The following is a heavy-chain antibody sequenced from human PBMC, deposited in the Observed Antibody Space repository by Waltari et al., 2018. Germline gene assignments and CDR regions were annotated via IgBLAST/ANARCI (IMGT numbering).Heavy chain of an antibody. CDR2: ISSNGGST. V-gene: IGHV3-64*01. CDR1: GFTFSSYA. J-gene: IGHJ4*02. CDR3: ARGTYSSSSVYY. D-gene: IGHD6-6*01. Sequence: EVQLVESGGGLVQPGGSLRLSCAASGFTFSSYAIHWVRQAPGKGLEYVSAISSNGGSTYYANSVKGRFTISRDNSKNTLYLQMGSLRAEDMAVYYCARGTYSSSSVYYWGQGTLVTVSS.